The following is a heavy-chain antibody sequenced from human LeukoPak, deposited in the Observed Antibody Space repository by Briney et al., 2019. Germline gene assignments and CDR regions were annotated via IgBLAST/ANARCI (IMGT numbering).Heavy chain of an antibody. V-gene: IGHV4-30-4*01. J-gene: IGHJ4*02. D-gene: IGHD2-15*01. CDR3: ARKVVADTAFDF. Sequence: SGTLSLTCTVSGGSINRGDYYGTWSRPPPGEGLGWIGYIYYSGSTYYNPSLKSRVTISIDTSKQQFLLDLRSVTAADTAAYYCARKVVADTAFDFWGQGTLVTVSS. CDR2: IYYSGST. CDR1: GGSINRGDYY.